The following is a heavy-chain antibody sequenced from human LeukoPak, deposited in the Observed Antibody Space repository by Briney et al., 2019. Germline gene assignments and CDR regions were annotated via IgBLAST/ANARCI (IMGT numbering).Heavy chain of an antibody. CDR3: ARVDY. Sequence: GGSLTLSCAASGFTFSSYWMHWVRQARGKGLEWVSRINSDVSSTSYADSVKGRFTMSRDNAKNTLYLQMNSLRAEDTAVYYCARVDYWGQGTLVTVSS. J-gene: IGHJ4*02. CDR2: INSDVSST. CDR1: GFTFSSYW. V-gene: IGHV3-74*01.